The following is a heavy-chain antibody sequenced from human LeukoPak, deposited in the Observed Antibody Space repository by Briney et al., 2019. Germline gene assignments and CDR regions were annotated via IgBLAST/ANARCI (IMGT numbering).Heavy chain of an antibody. V-gene: IGHV3-30*04. Sequence: GGSPRLSCAASGFTFSDHYLDWVRQAPGKGLEGVAVTSSDGTNKYSADSVKGRFTISRDNSKNTLYLQMNSLRAEDTAVYFCARDRGSPLRKPIPRDYYFDSWGQGSLVTVSS. CDR3: ARDRGSPLRKPIPRDYYFDS. CDR1: GFTFSDHY. CDR2: TSSDGTNK. D-gene: IGHD2-21*01. J-gene: IGHJ4*02.